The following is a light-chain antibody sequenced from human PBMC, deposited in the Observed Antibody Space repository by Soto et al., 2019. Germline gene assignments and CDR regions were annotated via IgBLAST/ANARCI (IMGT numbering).Light chain of an antibody. J-gene: IGKJ1*01. CDR3: QQYGSSPTWT. V-gene: IGKV3-20*01. CDR2: GAS. Sequence: EIVCTQSPGTQSLSPGERATLSCRASQSVSSSYLAWYQQKPGQAPRLLIYGASSRATGIPDRFSGSGSGTDFTLTISRLEPEDFAVYYCQQYGSSPTWTFGQGTKVDIK. CDR1: QSVSSSY.